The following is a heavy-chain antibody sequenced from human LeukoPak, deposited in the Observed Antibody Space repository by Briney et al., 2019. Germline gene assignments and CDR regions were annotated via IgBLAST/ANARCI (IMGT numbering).Heavy chain of an antibody. Sequence: GGSLRLSCAASGFTVSSNYMSWVRQAPGKGLEWVSVIYSGGSTYYADSVKGRFTISRDNSKNTLYLQMNSLRAEDTAVYYCARVGLSYYDSSGYFGYWGQGTLVTVSS. D-gene: IGHD3-22*01. CDR2: IYSGGST. J-gene: IGHJ4*02. CDR1: GFTVSSNY. V-gene: IGHV3-53*01. CDR3: ARVGLSYYDSSGYFGY.